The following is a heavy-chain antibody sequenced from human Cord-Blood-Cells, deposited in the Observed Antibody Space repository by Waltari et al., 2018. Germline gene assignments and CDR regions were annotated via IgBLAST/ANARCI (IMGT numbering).Heavy chain of an antibody. CDR3: ASHSGSYSEAFDI. V-gene: IGHV3-48*03. D-gene: IGHD1-26*01. Sequence: EVQLVESGGGLVQPGGSLRLSCAASGFTFSSYEMNWVRQAPGKGLEWVSNISSSGSTRYYADSVKGRFTISRDNAKNSLYLQMNSLRAEDTAVYYCASHSGSYSEAFDIWGQGTMVTVSS. CDR1: GFTFSSYE. J-gene: IGHJ3*02. CDR2: ISSSGSTR.